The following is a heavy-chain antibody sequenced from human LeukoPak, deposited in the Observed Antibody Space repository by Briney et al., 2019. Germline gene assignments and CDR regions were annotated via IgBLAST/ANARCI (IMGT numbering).Heavy chain of an antibody. Sequence: GASVKVSCKASGRTFSSYAISWVRQAPGQGLEWMGGIIPIFGTANYAQKFQARVTITADESTSTAYMELSSLRSEDTAVYYCARDGDSGSSQEDYMDVWGKGTTVTVSS. CDR1: GRTFSSYA. V-gene: IGHV1-69*13. J-gene: IGHJ6*03. D-gene: IGHD5-12*01. CDR2: IIPIFGTA. CDR3: ARDGDSGSSQEDYMDV.